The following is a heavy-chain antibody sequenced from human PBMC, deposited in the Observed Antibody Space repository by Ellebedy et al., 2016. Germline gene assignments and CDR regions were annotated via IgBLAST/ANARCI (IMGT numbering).Heavy chain of an antibody. V-gene: IGHV1-24*01. Sequence: ASVKVSCKVSGYTLTELSMHWVRQAPGKGLEWMGGFDPEDGETIYAQKFQGRVTMTEDTSTDTAYMELSSLRSEDTAVYYCATDLAPIRGVIFYMIDWGQGTLVTVSS. J-gene: IGHJ4*02. CDR3: ATDLAPIRGVIFYMID. CDR2: FDPEDGET. CDR1: GYTLTELS. D-gene: IGHD3-10*01.